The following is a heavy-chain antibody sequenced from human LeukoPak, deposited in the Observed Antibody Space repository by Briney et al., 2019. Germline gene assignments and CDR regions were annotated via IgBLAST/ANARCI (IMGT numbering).Heavy chain of an antibody. D-gene: IGHD6-25*01. J-gene: IGHJ4*02. Sequence: ASVKVSCKASGYTFTSYGISWVRQAPGQGLEWMGWISAYNGNTNYAQKFQGRVTMTRNTSISTAYMELSSLRSEDTAVYYCARGTTAAVDYWGQGTLVTVSS. CDR2: ISAYNGNT. CDR3: ARGTTAAVDY. V-gene: IGHV1-18*01. CDR1: GYTFTSYG.